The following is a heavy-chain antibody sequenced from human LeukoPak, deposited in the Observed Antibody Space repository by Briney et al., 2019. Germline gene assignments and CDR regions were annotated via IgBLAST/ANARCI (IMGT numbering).Heavy chain of an antibody. CDR2: LLDSWRT. CDR1: GASMRTHY. J-gene: IGHJ4*02. V-gene: IGHV4-59*11. Sequence: LEPLSHTSTVSGASMRTHYRSWCSQPQGKRLEWIGYLLDSWRTKDNPSLQSRVTLSADTSKNQFSLRLTSVTAADTAVYYCATIRRGSIYGYFDFWGQGILVTVSS. CDR3: ATIRRGSIYGYFDF. D-gene: IGHD5-18*01.